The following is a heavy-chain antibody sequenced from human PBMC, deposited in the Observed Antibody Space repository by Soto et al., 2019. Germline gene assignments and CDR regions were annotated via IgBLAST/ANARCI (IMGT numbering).Heavy chain of an antibody. D-gene: IGHD2-2*01. J-gene: IGHJ4*02. CDR1: GFTFSGYA. V-gene: IGHV3-23*01. CDR3: AKDFHYSTLLPFFDY. Sequence: GGSLRLSCAASGFTFSGYAMSWVRQAPGKGLEWVSGISNSADNTYYADSVKGRFTISRDNSKNRLYLQMNCLRAEDTAVYYCAKDFHYSTLLPFFDYWGQGTLVTVSS. CDR2: ISNSADNT.